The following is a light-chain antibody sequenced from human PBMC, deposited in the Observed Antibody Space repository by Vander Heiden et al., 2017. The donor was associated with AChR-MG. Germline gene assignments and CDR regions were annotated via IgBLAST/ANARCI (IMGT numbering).Light chain of an antibody. CDR3: QKYNSDPRT. CDR1: QDIGYY. Sequence: DTQTPQFPSRLSASVGDRVTITCRASQDIGYYLAWYQQKPGKVPKLLIYVASTLQTGVPSRFSGSGSGTDFTLAISSLQPEDVATYYCQKYNSDPRTFGQGTKVEIK. J-gene: IGKJ1*01. CDR2: VAS. V-gene: IGKV1-27*01.